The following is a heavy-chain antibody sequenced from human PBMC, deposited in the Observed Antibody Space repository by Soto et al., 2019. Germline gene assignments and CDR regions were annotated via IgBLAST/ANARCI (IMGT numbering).Heavy chain of an antibody. D-gene: IGHD5-18*01. CDR1: GFTFDDYA. Sequence: PGGSLRLSCAASGFTFDDYAMYWVRQVLGKGLEWVSSISWNSGNIGYADSVKGRFTTSRDNAENSLYLQMNSLRPEDTALYYCVRSKGGYSYGTPFDYWAPGTLVTVSS. J-gene: IGHJ4*02. V-gene: IGHV3-9*01. CDR2: ISWNSGNI. CDR3: VRSKGGYSYGTPFDY.